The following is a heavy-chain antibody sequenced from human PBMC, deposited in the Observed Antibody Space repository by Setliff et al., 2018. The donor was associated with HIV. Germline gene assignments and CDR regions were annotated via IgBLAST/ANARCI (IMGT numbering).Heavy chain of an antibody. V-gene: IGHV3-21*01. CDR3: AKVSSYDSSGYYYGIFDY. CDR1: GFTFSSYS. D-gene: IGHD3-22*01. CDR2: ISSTSYYT. Sequence: GGSLRLSCAASGFTFSSYSMNWVRQAPGKGLEWVSSISSTSYYTYYADSVKGRFTISRENAKNSLYLQMNSLKAEDTAVYYCAKVSSYDSSGYYYGIFDYWGQGTLVTVSS. J-gene: IGHJ4*02.